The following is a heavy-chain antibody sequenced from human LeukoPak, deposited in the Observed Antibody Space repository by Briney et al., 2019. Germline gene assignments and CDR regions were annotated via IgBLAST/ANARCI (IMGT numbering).Heavy chain of an antibody. CDR3: ARLASRDGYNEEFDY. CDR2: IYYSGST. Sequence: SETLSLTCTVSGGSISSYYWSWIRQPPGKGLEWIGYIYYSGSTNYNPSLKSRGTISVDTSKNQFSLKLSSVTAADTAVYYCARLASRDGYNEEFDYWGQGTLVTVSP. V-gene: IGHV4-59*01. J-gene: IGHJ4*02. CDR1: GGSISSYY. D-gene: IGHD5-24*01.